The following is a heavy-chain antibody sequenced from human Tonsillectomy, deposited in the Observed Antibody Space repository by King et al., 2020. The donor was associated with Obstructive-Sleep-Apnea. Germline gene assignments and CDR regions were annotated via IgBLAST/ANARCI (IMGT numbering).Heavy chain of an antibody. CDR2: ISSSSSTM. J-gene: IGHJ5*02. CDR3: ARKEETYTNWFDP. Sequence: VQLVESWGGLVQPGGSLRLSCAASGFTFSSYSMNWVRQAPGKGLEWVSYISSSSSTMFYADSVKGRFTISRDNAKNSLYLQMNSLRVEDTAMYYCARKEETYTNWFDPWGQGTLVTVSS. CDR1: GFTFSSYS. V-gene: IGHV3-48*04. D-gene: IGHD4-11*01.